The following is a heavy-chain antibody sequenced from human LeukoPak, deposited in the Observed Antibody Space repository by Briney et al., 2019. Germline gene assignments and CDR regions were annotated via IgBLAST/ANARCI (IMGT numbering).Heavy chain of an antibody. D-gene: IGHD3-3*01. J-gene: IGHJ6*03. CDR2: ISGRGDLE. CDR1: GFTFSSYA. V-gene: IGHV3-23*01. Sequence: GGSLRLSCSASGFTFSSYAMTWVRQAPGKGLEWVSTISGRGDLEFYTESVKGRFTISRDHSKNTVHLQMDSLRAEDTAIYYCAREGDFWSGYPIDHYYYMDVWGKGTTVAVTS. CDR3: AREGDFWSGYPIDHYYYMDV.